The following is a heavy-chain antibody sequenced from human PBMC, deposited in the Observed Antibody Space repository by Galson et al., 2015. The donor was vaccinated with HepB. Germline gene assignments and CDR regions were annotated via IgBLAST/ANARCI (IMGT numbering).Heavy chain of an antibody. CDR1: GYTFTSYA. Sequence: SVKVSCKASGYTFTSYAMHWVRQVPGQRLEWMGWINAGNGNTKYSQKFQGRVTITRDTSASTAYMELSSLRSEDTAVYYCARSNYYDSSGYDPDAFDIWGQGTMVTVSS. V-gene: IGHV1-3*01. CDR2: INAGNGNT. J-gene: IGHJ3*02. CDR3: ARSNYYDSSGYDPDAFDI. D-gene: IGHD3-22*01.